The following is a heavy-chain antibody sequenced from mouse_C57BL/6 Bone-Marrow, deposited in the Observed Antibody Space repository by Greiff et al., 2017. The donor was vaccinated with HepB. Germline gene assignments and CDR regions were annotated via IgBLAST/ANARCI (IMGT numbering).Heavy chain of an antibody. CDR1: GYTFTSYW. J-gene: IGHJ4*01. CDR2: IDPSDSYT. Sequence: VQLQQPGAELVMPWASVKLSCKASGYTFTSYWMHWVKQRPGQGLEWIGEIDPSDSYTNYNQKFKGKSTLTVDKSSSTAYMQLSSLTSEDSAVYYCARPITTVVAPYAMDYWGQGTSVTVSS. D-gene: IGHD1-1*01. CDR3: ARPITTVVAPYAMDY. V-gene: IGHV1-69*01.